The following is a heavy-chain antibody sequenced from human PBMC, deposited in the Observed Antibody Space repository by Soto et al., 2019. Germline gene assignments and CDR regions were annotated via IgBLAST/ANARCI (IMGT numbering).Heavy chain of an antibody. J-gene: IGHJ6*04. CDR3: ARPRFRGMDV. CDR2: IKEDGSEK. D-gene: IGHD3-10*01. V-gene: IGHV3-7*03. Sequence: EVQLVESGGGLVQPGGSLRLSCVGSGFRISNYFMSWVRQAPGKGLEWVANIKEDGSEKYYVESVQGRCTISRDNAKNSLFLQLNSLRDEDTAVYYCARPRFRGMDVWGKGTTVTVSS. CDR1: GFRISNYF.